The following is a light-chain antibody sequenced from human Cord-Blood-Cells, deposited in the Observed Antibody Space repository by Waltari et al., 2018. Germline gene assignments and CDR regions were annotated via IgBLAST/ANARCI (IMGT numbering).Light chain of an antibody. CDR3: CSYAGSRV. Sequence: QSALTQPAYVSGSPGQSITISCTGPSTDFGSYNLVSWYQQHPGKTPKLMIYEGSKRPSGVSNRFSGSKSGNTASLTISGLQAEDEADYYCCSYAGSRVFGGGTKLTVL. CDR1: STDFGSYNL. CDR2: EGS. J-gene: IGLJ3*02. V-gene: IGLV2-23*01.